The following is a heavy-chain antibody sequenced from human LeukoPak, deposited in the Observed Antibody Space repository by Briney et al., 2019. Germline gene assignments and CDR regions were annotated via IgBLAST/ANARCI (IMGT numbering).Heavy chain of an antibody. CDR3: ARADYYVFDY. D-gene: IGHD3-10*02. CDR2: ISYDGSNK. J-gene: IGHJ4*02. CDR1: GFTFSIYA. Sequence: GALRLSFAASGFTFSIYAMHWVRQAPGKGLEWVAVISYDGSNKYYADSVKGRFTISRDNSKNTLYLQMNSLRAEDTAVYYCARADYYVFDYWGQGTLVTVSS. V-gene: IGHV3-30-3*01.